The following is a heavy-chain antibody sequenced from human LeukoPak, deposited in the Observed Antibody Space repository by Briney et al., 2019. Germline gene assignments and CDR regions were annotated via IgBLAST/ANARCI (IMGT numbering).Heavy chain of an antibody. V-gene: IGHV3-20*04. CDR3: AKDMSRVGWTGPFDY. Sequence: GGSLRLSCAASGFTFDDYGMSWVRQVPGKGLEWVSGINWNGDSTGYADSVKGRFTISRDNAKNSLYLQMNSLRTEDTALYYCAKDMSRVGWTGPFDYWGQGTLVTVSS. CDR1: GFTFDDYG. CDR2: INWNGDST. D-gene: IGHD3/OR15-3a*01. J-gene: IGHJ4*02.